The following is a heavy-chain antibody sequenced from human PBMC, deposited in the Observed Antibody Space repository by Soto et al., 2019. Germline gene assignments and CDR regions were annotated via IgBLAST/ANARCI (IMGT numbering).Heavy chain of an antibody. CDR3: AREGVFGSSSWYGSWFDP. CDR1: GGSVSSGSYY. J-gene: IGHJ5*02. CDR2: IYYSGST. D-gene: IGHD6-13*01. V-gene: IGHV4-61*01. Sequence: SETLSLTCTVSGGSVSSGSYYWSWIRQPPGKGLEWIGYIYYSGSTNYNPSLKSRVTISVDTSKNQFSLKLSSVTAADTAVYYCAREGVFGSSSWYGSWFDPWGQGALVTVSS.